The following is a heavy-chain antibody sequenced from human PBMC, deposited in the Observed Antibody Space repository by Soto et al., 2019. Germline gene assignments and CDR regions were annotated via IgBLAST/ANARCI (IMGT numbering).Heavy chain of an antibody. D-gene: IGHD2-2*01. V-gene: IGHV3-21*01. J-gene: IGHJ6*02. CDR1: GFTFSSYS. Sequence: GESLKISCAASGFTFSSYSMNWVRQAPGKGLEWVSSISSSSSYIYYADSVKGRFTISRDNAKNSLYLQMNSLRAEDTAVYYCAREIRYCSSTSCYPDGNYGMDVWGQGTTVTVSS. CDR3: AREIRYCSSTSCYPDGNYGMDV. CDR2: ISSSSSYI.